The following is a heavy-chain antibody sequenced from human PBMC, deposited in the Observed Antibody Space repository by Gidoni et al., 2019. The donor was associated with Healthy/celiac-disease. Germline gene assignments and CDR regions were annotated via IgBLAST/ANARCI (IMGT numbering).Heavy chain of an antibody. Sequence: QVQLVEYGGGLVKPGGSLRLSCAAYGFTCSDYYMSWIRQAPGKGLDWVSYISSSGSTIYYADSVKCRFTISMDNAKNSLYLQMNSRRAEDTAVYYCARILGSVPAVADYCGQGTLVTVSS. D-gene: IGHD2-2*01. V-gene: IGHV3-11*01. J-gene: IGHJ4*02. CDR2: ISSSGSTI. CDR3: ARILGSVPAVADY. CDR1: GFTCSDYY.